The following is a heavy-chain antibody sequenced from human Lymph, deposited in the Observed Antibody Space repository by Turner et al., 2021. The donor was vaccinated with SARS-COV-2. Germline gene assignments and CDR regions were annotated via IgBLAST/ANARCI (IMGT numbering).Heavy chain of an antibody. D-gene: IGHD3-22*01. Sequence: QVQLVESGGGVVQPGRSLRLSCAASGFTFSSYIMHWVRQAQGKGLEWVAVISYDGSNKYYADSVKGRFTISRDNSKNTLYLQMNSLRAEDTAVYYCARDLVVVTSAFDIWGQGTKVTVSS. CDR3: ARDLVVVTSAFDI. J-gene: IGHJ3*02. CDR1: GFTFSSYI. CDR2: ISYDGSNK. V-gene: IGHV3-30-3*01.